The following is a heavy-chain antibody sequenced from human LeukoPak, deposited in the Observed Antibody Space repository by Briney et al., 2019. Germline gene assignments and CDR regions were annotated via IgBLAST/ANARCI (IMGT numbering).Heavy chain of an antibody. V-gene: IGHV3-23*01. J-gene: IGHJ4*02. CDR2: ISGSGGST. Sequence: PGGTLRLSCAASGFTFSSYGMSWVRQAPGKGLEWVSAISGSGGSTYYADSVKGRFTISRDNSKNTLYLQMDSLRAEDTAVYYCAKDPGYDISTGYPTLDYWGQGTLVTVSS. D-gene: IGHD3-9*01. CDR3: AKDPGYDISTGYPTLDY. CDR1: GFTFSSYG.